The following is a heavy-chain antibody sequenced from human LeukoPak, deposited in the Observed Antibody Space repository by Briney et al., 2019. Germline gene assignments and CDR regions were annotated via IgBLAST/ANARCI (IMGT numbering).Heavy chain of an antibody. CDR1: GYTFTSYA. CDR2: INAGNGNT. CDR3: AKGAPYDFWSGYYPLDY. Sequence: ASVKVSCKASGYTFTSYAMHWVRQAPGQRLEWMGWINAGNGNTKYSQKFQGRVTITRDTSASTAYMELSSLRSEGTAVYYCAKGAPYDFWSGYYPLDYWGQGTLVTVSS. D-gene: IGHD3-3*01. V-gene: IGHV1-3*01. J-gene: IGHJ4*02.